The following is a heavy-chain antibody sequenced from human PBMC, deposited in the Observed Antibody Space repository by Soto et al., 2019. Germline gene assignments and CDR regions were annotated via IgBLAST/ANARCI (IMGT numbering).Heavy chain of an antibody. Sequence: EVQLLESGGGLVQPGGSLRLSCEASGFTFSGYAMNWVRQAPGKGLEWVASISGSGTTTYYADSVKCRFTIARDNSKNTLYLQMHSLRAEDTAVYYCGRGRGSYSFDYWGQGTLITVSS. CDR1: GFTFSGYA. D-gene: IGHD3-16*01. CDR3: GRGRGSYSFDY. V-gene: IGHV3-23*01. J-gene: IGHJ4*02. CDR2: ISGSGTTT.